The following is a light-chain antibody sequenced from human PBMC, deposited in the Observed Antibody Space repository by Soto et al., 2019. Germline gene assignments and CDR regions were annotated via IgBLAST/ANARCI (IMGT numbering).Light chain of an antibody. CDR2: LAS. CDR3: QHYNRWPLT. V-gene: IGKV2-28*01. CDR1: QSLLYSDGDNY. J-gene: IGKJ4*01. Sequence: DIVMTQSPLSLGVTTGEPASIXXRSXQSLLYSDGDNYLDWYLKKPGQSPQXXIYLASNRASGVPARFSGSASGTEFTLTISSLQSEDFGVYYCQHYNRWPLTFGGGTKVDI.